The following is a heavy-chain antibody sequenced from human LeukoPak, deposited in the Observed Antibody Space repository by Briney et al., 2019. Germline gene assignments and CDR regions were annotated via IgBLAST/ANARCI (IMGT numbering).Heavy chain of an antibody. J-gene: IGHJ5*02. D-gene: IGHD6-13*01. CDR2: IYYSGST. CDR3: ARGYSSSWYSPLYNWFDP. Sequence: SETLSLTCTVSGGSISSYYWSWIRQPPGKGLEWIGYIYYSGSTNYNPSLKSRVTISVDTSKNQFSLKLSSVTAAGTAVYYCARGYSSSWYSPLYNWFDPWGQGTLVTVSS. CDR1: GGSISSYY. V-gene: IGHV4-59*01.